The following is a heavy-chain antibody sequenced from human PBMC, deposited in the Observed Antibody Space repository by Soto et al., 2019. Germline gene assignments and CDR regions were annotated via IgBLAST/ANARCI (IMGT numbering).Heavy chain of an antibody. D-gene: IGHD6-19*01. J-gene: IGHJ4*02. CDR1: GGSFRGYY. Sequence: VPLQQWGAGLLKPSETLSLNCAVYGGSFRGYYWSWIRQPPGKGLEWIGEINHSGSTNYNPYLKSRVTISVDTSKNQFSLKLSSVTAADTAVYYCAITYSSGWYFDYWGQGTLVTVSS. CDR2: INHSGST. V-gene: IGHV4-34*01. CDR3: AITYSSGWYFDY.